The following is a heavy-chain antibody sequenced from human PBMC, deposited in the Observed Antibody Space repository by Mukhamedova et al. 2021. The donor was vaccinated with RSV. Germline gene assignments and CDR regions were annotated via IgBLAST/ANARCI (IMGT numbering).Heavy chain of an antibody. Sequence: GEINHSGSTNYNPSLKSRVTISVDTSKNQFSLKLSSVTAADTAVYYCARGQWFGESYYYYGMDVWGQGTTVTVFS. CDR2: INHSGST. CDR3: ARGQWFGESYYYYGMDV. V-gene: IGHV4-34*01. J-gene: IGHJ6*02. D-gene: IGHD3-10*01.